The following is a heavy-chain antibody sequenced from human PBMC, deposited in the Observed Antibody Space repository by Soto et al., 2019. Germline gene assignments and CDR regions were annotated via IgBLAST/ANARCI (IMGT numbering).Heavy chain of an antibody. CDR1: GGTFSSYA. CDR2: IIPIFGTA. J-gene: IGHJ6*02. V-gene: IGHV1-69*13. Sequence: GASVKVSCKASGGTFSSYAISWVRQAPGQGLEWMGGIIPIFGTANYAQKFQGRVTITADESTSTAYMELSSLRSEDTAVYYCARASGLGGVHYYYGMDVWGQGTTVTVSS. D-gene: IGHD3-10*01. CDR3: ARASGLGGVHYYYGMDV.